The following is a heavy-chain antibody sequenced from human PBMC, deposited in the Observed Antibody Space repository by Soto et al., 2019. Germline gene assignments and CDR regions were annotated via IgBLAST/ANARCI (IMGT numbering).Heavy chain of an antibody. CDR2: MNSDGSIR. Sequence: GGSLRLSCAASGFTFSSYWMHWVRQAPGKGLVWVSRMNSDGSIRNYADSVKGRFTVSRDNAKNTLYLQMNSLRAEDTAVYYCVRDSLYYFDFWGQGTPVTVSS. CDR1: GFTFSSYW. V-gene: IGHV3-74*01. CDR3: VRDSLYYFDF. D-gene: IGHD2-2*01. J-gene: IGHJ4*02.